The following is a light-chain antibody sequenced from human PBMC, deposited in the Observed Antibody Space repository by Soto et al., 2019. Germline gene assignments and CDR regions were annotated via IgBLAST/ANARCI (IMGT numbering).Light chain of an antibody. CDR3: SSYTGSSTLYV. V-gene: IGLV2-14*01. CDR2: DVS. CDR1: SSDVGGYNY. J-gene: IGLJ1*01. Sequence: QSALTQPASVSGSPGQSITISCTGTSSDVGGYNYVSWYQQHPGKVPKLMIYDVSNRTSGVSNRFSGSKSGNTASLTISGPPAEDEADYYCSSYTGSSTLYVVGTGTKLTVL.